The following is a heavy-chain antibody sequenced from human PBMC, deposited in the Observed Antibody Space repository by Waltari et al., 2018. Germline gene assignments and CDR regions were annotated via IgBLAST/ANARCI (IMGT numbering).Heavy chain of an antibody. CDR2: IKEDGSAE. CDR3: ARGSGTVTTSLDY. J-gene: IGHJ4*02. D-gene: IGHD4-17*01. CDR1: GFTFSSYW. Sequence: EVQLVVSGGGLVQPGGSLRLSCAASGFTFSSYWMSWVRQAPGKGLEWVANIKEDGSAEYYVDSVKGRFTISRDNAKNSLYLQMNSLRAEDTAVYYCARGSGTVTTSLDYWGQGTLVTVSS. V-gene: IGHV3-7*01.